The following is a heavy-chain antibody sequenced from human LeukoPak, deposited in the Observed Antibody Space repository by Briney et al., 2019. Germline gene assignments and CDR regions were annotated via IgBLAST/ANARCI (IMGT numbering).Heavy chain of an antibody. CDR3: ARYGHSPFFDY. V-gene: IGHV1-46*01. D-gene: IGHD4-17*01. CDR1: GYTFTSYY. Sequence: ASVKVSCKASGYTFTSYYMHWVRQAPGQGLEWMGIINPSGGSTTNAQKFQGRVIMTRDMSTSTVYMELSSLRSEDTAVYFCARYGHSPFFDYWGQGTLVIVSS. CDR2: INPSGGST. J-gene: IGHJ4*02.